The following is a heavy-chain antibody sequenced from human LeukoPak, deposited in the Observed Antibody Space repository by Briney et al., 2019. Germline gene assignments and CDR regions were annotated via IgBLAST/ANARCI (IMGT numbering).Heavy chain of an antibody. V-gene: IGHV4-34*01. CDR3: AREAPLYCSSTSCYTYYYYYMDV. Sequence: PSETLSLTCAVYGGSFSGYYWSWIRQPPGKGLEWIGEINHSGSTNYNPSLKSRVTISVDTSKNQFSLKLSSVTAADTAVYYCAREAPLYCSSTSCYTYYYYYMDVWGKGTTVTVSS. D-gene: IGHD2-2*02. CDR2: INHSGST. CDR1: GGSFSGYY. J-gene: IGHJ6*03.